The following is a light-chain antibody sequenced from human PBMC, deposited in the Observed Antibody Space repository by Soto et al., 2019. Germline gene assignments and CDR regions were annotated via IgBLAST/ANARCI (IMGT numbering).Light chain of an antibody. CDR3: QQYGSSGT. CDR1: QSVSNNY. J-gene: IGKJ1*01. CDR2: GAS. V-gene: IGKV3-20*01. Sequence: EIVLTQPPGTLSLSPEERATLSCRASQSVSNNYLAWYQQKPGQAPRLLIYGASNRATGIPDRFSGSGSGTDFTLTISRLEPEDFAVYYCQQYGSSGTFGQGTKVDIK.